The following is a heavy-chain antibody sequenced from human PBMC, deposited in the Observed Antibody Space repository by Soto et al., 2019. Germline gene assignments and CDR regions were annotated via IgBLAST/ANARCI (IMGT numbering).Heavy chain of an antibody. CDR3: ARESEDLTSNFDY. J-gene: IGHJ4*02. Sequence: GGSLRLSCAASGFTVSSNYMSWVRQAPKKGLEWVSVIYSGGSTYYADSVKGRFTISRDNSKNTLYLQMNSLRAEDTAVYYCARESEDLTSNFDYWGQGTLVTVSS. CDR2: IYSGGST. CDR1: GFTVSSNY. V-gene: IGHV3-53*01.